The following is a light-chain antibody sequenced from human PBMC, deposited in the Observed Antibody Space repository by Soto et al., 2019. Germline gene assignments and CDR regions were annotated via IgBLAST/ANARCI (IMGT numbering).Light chain of an antibody. CDR3: AAWDDSLNGVV. Sequence: SVLSQPPSASGTPGQRVSISCSGGSSNVGSNTVNWYRQVPGTAPKLLIHSNNQRPSGVPDRFSGSKSGTSASLAISGLQAEDEADYHCAAWDDSLNGVVFGGGTKLTVL. V-gene: IGLV1-44*01. J-gene: IGLJ2*01. CDR2: SNN. CDR1: SSNVGSNT.